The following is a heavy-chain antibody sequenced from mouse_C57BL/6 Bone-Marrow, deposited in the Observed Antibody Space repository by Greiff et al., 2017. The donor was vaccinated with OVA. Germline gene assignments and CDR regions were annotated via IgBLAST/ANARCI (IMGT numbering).Heavy chain of an antibody. CDR1: GYSITSDY. Sequence: EVKLVESGPGLAKPSQTLSLTCSVTGYSITSDYWNWIRKFPGNKLEYMGYISYSGSTYYNPSLISRISIARDTAKKQYYLQLNSVTTEDTATSYCARGEVYYYCSSSYYAMDYWGQGTSVTVSS. J-gene: IGHJ4*01. CDR2: ISYSGST. D-gene: IGHD1-1*01. V-gene: IGHV3-8*01. CDR3: ARGEVYYYCSSSYYAMDY.